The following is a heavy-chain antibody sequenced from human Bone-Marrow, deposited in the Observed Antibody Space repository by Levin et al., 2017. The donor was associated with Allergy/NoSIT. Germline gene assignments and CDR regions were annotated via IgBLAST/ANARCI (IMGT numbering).Heavy chain of an antibody. J-gene: IGHJ4*02. CDR2: VKTKTDGGTT. Sequence: GESLKISCAASGLTFSYIWLSWVRQAPGKGLEWVGRVKTKTDGGTTDYAAPVKGRFTISRNDSENTLYLQMNSLKTEDTAVYYCTTEEYCSSTTCPMTFNHWGQGTLVTVSS. D-gene: IGHD2-2*01. V-gene: IGHV3-15*01. CDR3: TTEEYCSSTTCPMTFNH. CDR1: GLTFSYIW.